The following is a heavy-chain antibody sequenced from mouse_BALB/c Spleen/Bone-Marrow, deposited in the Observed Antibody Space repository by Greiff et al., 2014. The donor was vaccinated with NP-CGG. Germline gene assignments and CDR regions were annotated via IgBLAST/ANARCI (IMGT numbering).Heavy chain of an antibody. Sequence: VHLVESGPGLVAPSQSLSITCTVSGFSLTSYGVHWVRQPPGKGLEWLGVIWAGGSTNYNSALMSRLSISKDNSKSQVFLKMNSLQTDDTAMYYCARESTMITSTDYWGQGTSVTVSS. CDR1: GFSLTSYG. D-gene: IGHD2-4*01. J-gene: IGHJ4*01. V-gene: IGHV2-9*02. CDR2: IWAGGST. CDR3: ARESTMITSTDY.